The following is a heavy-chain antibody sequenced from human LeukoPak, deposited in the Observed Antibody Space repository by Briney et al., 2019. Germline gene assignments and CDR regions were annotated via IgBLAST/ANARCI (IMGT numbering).Heavy chain of an antibody. J-gene: IGHJ4*02. D-gene: IGHD6-6*01. V-gene: IGHV3-21*01. CDR2: ISSSSYI. Sequence: GSLRLSCAASGFTFSSYSMNWVRQAPGKGLEWVSSISSSSYIYYADSVKGRFTISRDNAKNSLYLQMNSLRAEDTAVYYCARAPSSSALNDYWGQGTLVTVSS. CDR1: GFTFSSYS. CDR3: ARAPSSSALNDY.